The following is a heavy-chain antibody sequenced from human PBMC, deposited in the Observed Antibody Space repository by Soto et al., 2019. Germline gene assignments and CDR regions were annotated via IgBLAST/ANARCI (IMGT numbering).Heavy chain of an antibody. CDR1: GGSFSDYY. Sequence: SETLSLTCTVYGGSFSDYYWSWIRQPPGKGLEWIGEINHSGSTNYNPSLKSRVTISVDTSKNQFSLKLSSVTAADTAVYYCARLTFRSSTPTYWGQGTLVTVSS. V-gene: IGHV4-34*01. CDR3: ARLTFRSSTPTY. CDR2: INHSGST. J-gene: IGHJ4*02. D-gene: IGHD1-26*01.